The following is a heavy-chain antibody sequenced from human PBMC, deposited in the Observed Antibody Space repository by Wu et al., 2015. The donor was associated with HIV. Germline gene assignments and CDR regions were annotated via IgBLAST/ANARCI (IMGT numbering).Heavy chain of an antibody. J-gene: IGHJ4*02. CDR3: ARGPFPRSLYFGYFDY. CDR1: GGTFNNYA. Sequence: QVQLVQSGAEVKKPGSSVKVSCKASGGTFNNYAINWVRQAPGAGLEWMGRITPLFGRPNYAQKFQGKLTITADESSSTAYMELSSLKSEDTAVYYCARGPFPRSLYFGYFDYWGQGTLVIVSS. V-gene: IGHV1-69*13. CDR2: ITPLFGRP. D-gene: IGHD2-2*02.